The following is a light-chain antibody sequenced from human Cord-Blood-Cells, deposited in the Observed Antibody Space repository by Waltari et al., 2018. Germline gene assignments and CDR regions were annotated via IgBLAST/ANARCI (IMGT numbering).Light chain of an antibody. CDR2: DAS. Sequence: IQMTQSPSTRSASVGDRVTITCRASQSISSWLAWYQQKPGKAPKLLIYDASSLESGVPSRFSGSGSGTEFTLTISSLQPDDFATYYCQQYNSYTWTFGQGTKVEIK. J-gene: IGKJ1*01. CDR3: QQYNSYTWT. CDR1: QSISSW. V-gene: IGKV1-5*01.